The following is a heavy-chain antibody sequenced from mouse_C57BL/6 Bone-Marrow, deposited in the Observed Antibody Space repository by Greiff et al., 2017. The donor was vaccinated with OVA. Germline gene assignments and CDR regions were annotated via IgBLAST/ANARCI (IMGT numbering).Heavy chain of an antibody. J-gene: IGHJ2*01. V-gene: IGHV7-3*01. CDR2: IRHKANGYTT. Sequence: EVMLVESGGGLVQPGGSLSLSCAASGFTFTDYYMSWVRQPPGKALEWLGFIRHKANGYTTEYSASVKGRFTISRDNSQSILYLQMNALRAEDSASYYCARYIRTGLFDYWGQGTTLTVSS. CDR3: ARYIRTGLFDY. CDR1: GFTFTDYY. D-gene: IGHD4-1*01.